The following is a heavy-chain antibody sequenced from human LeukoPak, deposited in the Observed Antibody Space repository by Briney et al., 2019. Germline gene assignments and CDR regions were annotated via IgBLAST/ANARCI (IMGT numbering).Heavy chain of an antibody. J-gene: IGHJ6*02. Sequence: ASVKVSCKASGGTFSSYAISWVRQAPGQGLEWMGRIIPILGIANYAQKFQGRVTITADKSTSTAYMELSSLRSEDTAVYYCAKVVVAANGYYSMDVWGQGTTVTVSS. CDR3: AKVVVAANGYYSMDV. V-gene: IGHV1-69*04. CDR2: IIPILGIA. CDR1: GGTFSSYA. D-gene: IGHD2-15*01.